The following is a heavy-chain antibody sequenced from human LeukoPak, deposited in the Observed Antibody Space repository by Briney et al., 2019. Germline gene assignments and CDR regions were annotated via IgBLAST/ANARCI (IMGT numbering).Heavy chain of an antibody. J-gene: IGHJ4*02. V-gene: IGHV1-69*13. CDR3: ARVMSDSRDSYYVNYCEY. Sequence: SVKVSCKASVGTFNDYDITWVRQAPGQGLEWMGGINRLSGTSNYAQQFLGRVTITADDSTSTAYMELYSLRSEDTAIYYCARVMSDSRDSYYVNYCEYWGQGTLVTVSS. CDR2: INRLSGTS. D-gene: IGHD2-21*01. CDR1: VGTFNDYD.